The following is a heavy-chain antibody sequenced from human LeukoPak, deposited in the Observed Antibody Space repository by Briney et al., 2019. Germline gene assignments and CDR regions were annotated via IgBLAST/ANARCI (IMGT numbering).Heavy chain of an antibody. Sequence: GGSLRLSCAASGFTFSSYGMHWVRQAPGKGLEWVAVISYDGSNKYYADSVKGRFTISRDNSKNTLYLQMNSLTAEDTAVYYCAKVRAEWELPYFDYWGQGTLVTVSS. CDR1: GFTFSSYG. CDR2: ISYDGSNK. CDR3: AKVRAEWELPYFDY. J-gene: IGHJ4*02. D-gene: IGHD1-26*01. V-gene: IGHV3-30*18.